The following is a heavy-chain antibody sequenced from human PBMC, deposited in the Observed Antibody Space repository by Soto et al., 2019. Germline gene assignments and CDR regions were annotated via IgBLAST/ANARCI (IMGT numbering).Heavy chain of an antibody. CDR2: LIPILGTA. V-gene: IGHV1-69*12. CDR1: GGTFSSYA. Sequence: QVQLVQSGAEVKKPGSSVKVSCKVSGGTFSSYAISWVRQAPGQGLEWLGGLIPILGTANYAQKSQGRVTITADESTSTAYMELSSLRSEDTAVYYCARRVPAAGYYYGMDVWGQGTTVSVSS. J-gene: IGHJ6*02. D-gene: IGHD2-2*01. CDR3: ARRVPAAGYYYGMDV.